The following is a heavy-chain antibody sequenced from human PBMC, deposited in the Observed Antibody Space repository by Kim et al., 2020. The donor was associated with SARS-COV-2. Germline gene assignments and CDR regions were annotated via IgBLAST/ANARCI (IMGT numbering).Heavy chain of an antibody. V-gene: IGHV3-7*04. J-gene: IGHJ6*02. CDR3: ARLIVATYGMDV. Sequence: YYVDSVKGRFTISRDNAKNSLYLQMNSLRAEDTAVYYCARLIVATYGMDVWGQGTTVTVSS. D-gene: IGHD5-12*01.